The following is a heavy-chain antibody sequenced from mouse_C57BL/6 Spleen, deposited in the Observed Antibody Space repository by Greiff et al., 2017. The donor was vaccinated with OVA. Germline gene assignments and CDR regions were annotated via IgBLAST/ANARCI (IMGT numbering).Heavy chain of an antibody. V-gene: IGHV1-26*01. CDR2: INPNNGGT. CDR3: ARHDYYGSFYYFDY. D-gene: IGHD1-1*01. CDR1: GYTFTDYY. Sequence: VQLQQSGPELVKPGASVKISCQDSGYTFTDYYMNWVKQSHGKSLEWIGDINPNNGGTSYKQKSKGKATLTVDKSSSTAYMELRSLTSEDSAVYYCARHDYYGSFYYFDYWGQGTTLTVSS. J-gene: IGHJ2*01.